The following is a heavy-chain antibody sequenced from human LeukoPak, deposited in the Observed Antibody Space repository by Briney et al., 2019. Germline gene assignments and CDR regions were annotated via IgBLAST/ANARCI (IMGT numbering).Heavy chain of an antibody. CDR2: ISGSGGST. CDR3: AKRYSSSWQKYFDY. V-gene: IGHV3-23*01. J-gene: IGHJ4*02. Sequence: GGSLRLSCAASGFTFSSYGMSWFRQAPGKGLEWVSGISGSGGSTYYADSVKDRFTISRDNPRNTLYLQMNSLRAEDTALYYCAKRYSSSWQKYFDYWGQGTLVTVSS. CDR1: GFTFSSYG. D-gene: IGHD6-13*01.